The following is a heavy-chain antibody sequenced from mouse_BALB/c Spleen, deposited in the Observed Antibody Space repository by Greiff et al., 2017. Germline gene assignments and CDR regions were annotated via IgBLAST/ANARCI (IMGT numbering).Heavy chain of an antibody. J-gene: IGHJ1*01. CDR1: GFTFSSYA. V-gene: IGHV5-6-5*01. Sequence: EVKLVESGGGLVKPGGSLKLSCAASGFTFSSYAMSWVRQTPEKRLEWVASISSGGSTYYPDSVKGRFTISRDNARNILYLQMSSLRSEDTAMYYCARGGNYWYFDVWGAGTTVTVSS. CDR2: ISSGGST. D-gene: IGHD1-1*01. CDR3: ARGGNYWYFDV.